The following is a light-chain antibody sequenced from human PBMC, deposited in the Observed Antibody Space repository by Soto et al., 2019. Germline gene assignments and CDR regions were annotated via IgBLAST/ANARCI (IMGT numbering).Light chain of an antibody. J-gene: IGKJ4*01. CDR1: QSAISN. CDR3: HQYYKWPLT. CDR2: DAS. V-gene: IGKV3-15*01. Sequence: EIVMTQSPATLSVSPGERVTLSCRASQSAISNLAWYQQKPGQTPRLLIYDASPRATDIPARFSGSGSGTDFSLTIIRLLSEAIEVYYCHQYYKWPLTFGGGTKVEIQ.